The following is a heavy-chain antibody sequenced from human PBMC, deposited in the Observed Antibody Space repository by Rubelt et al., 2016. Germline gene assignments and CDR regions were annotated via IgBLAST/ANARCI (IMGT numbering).Heavy chain of an antibody. J-gene: IGHJ4*02. V-gene: IGHV4-34*01. D-gene: IGHD2-2*01. CDR2: IYYSGST. Sequence: QVQLQQWGAGLLKPSETLSLTCAVYGGSFSGYYWSWIRQPPGKGLEWIGSIYYSGSTYYNPSLKSRVTISVDTSKNHCSLKLRYVTAADTAVYYGSRQSRIPAAMGFDYWGQGTLVTVSS. CDR3: SRQSRIPAAMGFDY. CDR1: GGSFSGYY.